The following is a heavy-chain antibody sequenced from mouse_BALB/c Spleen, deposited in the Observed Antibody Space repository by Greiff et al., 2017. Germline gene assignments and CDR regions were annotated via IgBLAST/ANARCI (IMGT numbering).Heavy chain of an antibody. V-gene: IGHV5-17*02. CDR2: ISSGSSTI. CDR1: GFTFSSFG. D-gene: IGHD4-1*01. J-gene: IGHJ2*01. Sequence: VQLKESGGGLVQPGGSRKLSCAASGFTFSSFGMHWVRQAPEKGLEWVAYISSGSSTIYYADTVKGRFTISRDNPKNTLFLQMTSLRSEDTAMYYCARGNWDLDYWGQGTTLTVSS. CDR3: ARGNWDLDY.